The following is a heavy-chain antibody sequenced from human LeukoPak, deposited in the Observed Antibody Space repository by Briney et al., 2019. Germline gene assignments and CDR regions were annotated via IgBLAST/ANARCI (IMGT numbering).Heavy chain of an antibody. CDR2: IYTSGST. Sequence: ETLSLTCTVSGGSISSYYWSWIRQPAGKGLEWIGRIYTSGSTNYNPSLKSRVTMSVDTSKNQFSLKLSSVTAADTAVYYCARASRYYYDSSGYYYYEVLDDYWGQGTLVTVSS. CDR3: ARASRYYYDSSGYYYYEVLDDY. CDR1: GGSISSYY. J-gene: IGHJ4*02. V-gene: IGHV4-4*07. D-gene: IGHD3-22*01.